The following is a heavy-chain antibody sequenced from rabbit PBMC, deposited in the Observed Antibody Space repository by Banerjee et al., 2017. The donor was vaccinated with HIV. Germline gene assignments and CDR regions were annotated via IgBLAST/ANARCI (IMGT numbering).Heavy chain of an antibody. CDR1: GFSFSNGYV. CDR2: IIGGSSGNT. Sequence: QKQLVESGGGLVKPEGSLTLTCTASGFSFSNGYVMCWVRQAPGKGLEWIARIIGGSSGNTVYATWAKGRFTISKTSSTTVILQMTSLTAADTATYFCARGDSGYGVNFNLWGQGTLSPS. D-gene: IGHD1-1*01. V-gene: IGHV1S45*01. J-gene: IGHJ4*01. CDR3: ARGDSGYGVNFNL.